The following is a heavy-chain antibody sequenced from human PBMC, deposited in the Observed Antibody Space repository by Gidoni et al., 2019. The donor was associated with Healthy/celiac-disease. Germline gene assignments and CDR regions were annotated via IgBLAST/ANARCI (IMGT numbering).Heavy chain of an antibody. Sequence: QVQLVESGGGVVQPGRSLRLSGAASGFTFSSDGMLWVRQAPGKGLEGVAVISSDGSNKYYADSVKGRFTISRDNSKNTLYLQMHSLSAEDTAVYYCAKDGSGSYFYYYGMDVWGQGTTVTVSS. CDR3: AKDGSGSYFYYYGMDV. CDR2: ISSDGSNK. D-gene: IGHD1-26*01. J-gene: IGHJ6*02. CDR1: GFTFSSDG. V-gene: IGHV3-30*18.